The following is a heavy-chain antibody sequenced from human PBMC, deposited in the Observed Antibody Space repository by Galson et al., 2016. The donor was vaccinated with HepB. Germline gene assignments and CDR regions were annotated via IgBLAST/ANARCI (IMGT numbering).Heavy chain of an antibody. Sequence: ETLSLTCTISGVSISSKCWNWIRQPPGKGLEWIGYICYGGTTNYNPSLKSRVTLSLDTSKKQLSLNLTPVSATETAVYYCGGGRGVIDYWGQGNVVTVSS. V-gene: IGHV4-59*08. CDR3: GGGRGVIDY. J-gene: IGHJ4*02. CDR2: ICYGGTT. D-gene: IGHD3-10*01. CDR1: GVSISSKC.